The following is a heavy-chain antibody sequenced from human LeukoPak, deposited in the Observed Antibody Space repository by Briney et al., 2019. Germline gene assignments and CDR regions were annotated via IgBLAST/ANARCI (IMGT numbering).Heavy chain of an antibody. CDR1: GFTFTSYS. J-gene: IGHJ1*01. CDR3: AKRVVVGATSPYSDFQD. V-gene: IGHV3-23*01. CDR2: ISGGGGST. D-gene: IGHD1-26*01. Sequence: GGSLRLSCAASGFTFTSYSMNWVRQAPGKGLEWVSTISGGGGSTYYADSVKGRFTISRDNSKNTLYLQVNSLRAEDTAVYYCAKRVVVGATSPYSDFQDWGQGTLVTVSS.